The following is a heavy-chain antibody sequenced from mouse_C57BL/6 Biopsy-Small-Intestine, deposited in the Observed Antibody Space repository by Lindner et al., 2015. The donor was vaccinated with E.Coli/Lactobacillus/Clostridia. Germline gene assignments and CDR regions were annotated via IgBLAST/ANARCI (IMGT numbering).Heavy chain of an antibody. CDR3: ARGLWSFDY. Sequence: VQLQESGAELVRPGASVKLSCTASGFNIKDDYMHWVKQRPEQGLEWIGKIDPANGYTNYAPKFQDKATITADTSSNTAYLQLSSLTSEDTAVYYCARGLWSFDYWGQGTTLTVSS. V-gene: IGHV14-4*01. D-gene: IGHD1-1*02. CDR2: IDPANGYT. J-gene: IGHJ2*01. CDR1: GFNIKDDY.